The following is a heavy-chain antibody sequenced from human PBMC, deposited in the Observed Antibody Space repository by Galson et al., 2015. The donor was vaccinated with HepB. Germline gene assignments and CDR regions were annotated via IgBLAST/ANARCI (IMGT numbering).Heavy chain of an antibody. CDR1: GFTLSTYW. D-gene: IGHD3-22*01. V-gene: IGHV3-7*01. J-gene: IGHJ3*02. CDR3: ARDANYYDGSDYYDAFDI. CDR2: ISEDGSEI. Sequence: SLRLSCAASGFTLSTYWMTWLRQAPGKGLEWVANISEDGSEINYVDSVKGRLTISRDNAKNSLYLQMNSLRAEDTAVYYCARDANYYDGSDYYDAFDIWGQGTMVTVSS.